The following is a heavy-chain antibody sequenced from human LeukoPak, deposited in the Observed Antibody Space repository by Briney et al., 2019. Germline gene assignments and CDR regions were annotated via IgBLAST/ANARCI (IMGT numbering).Heavy chain of an antibody. D-gene: IGHD3-22*01. CDR1: GDSFSGNNY. CDR2: IYRSGAT. Sequence: SQTLSLTCAVSGDSFSGNNYWTWVRQPPGKGLEWIGEIYRSGATNYNPSLKSRVTVSQDKSKNQFSLKLNSVTAADTAIYYCARNSGYSDLNYWGQGVLVTVSS. V-gene: IGHV4-4*02. CDR3: ARNSGYSDLNY. J-gene: IGHJ4*02.